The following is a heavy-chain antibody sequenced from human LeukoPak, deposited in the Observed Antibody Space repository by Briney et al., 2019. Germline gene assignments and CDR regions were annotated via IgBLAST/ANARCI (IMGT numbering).Heavy chain of an antibody. D-gene: IGHD3-22*01. CDR3: TRGGNYYDSSMDV. CDR2: INPNGGST. V-gene: IGHV1-46*01. CDR1: GYTFTTYY. J-gene: IGHJ6*02. Sequence: ASVKVSCKASGYTFTTYYMHWVRQAPGQGLGWMGIINPNGGSTNYAEKFQGRVTMTRDTSTSTVYMELRSLRSEDTAVYYCTRGGNYYDSSMDVWGQGTTVTVSS.